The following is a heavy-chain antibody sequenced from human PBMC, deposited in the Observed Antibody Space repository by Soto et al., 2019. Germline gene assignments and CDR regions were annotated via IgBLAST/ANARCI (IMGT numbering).Heavy chain of an antibody. V-gene: IGHV4-4*02. CDR3: ARYGLSGWLFDY. CDR2: IYHSGST. J-gene: IGHJ4*02. Sequence: SETLSLTCAVSGGSISSSNWWSWVRQPPGKGLEWIGEIYHSGSTNYNPSLKSRVTISVDTSKNQFSLKLSSVTAADTAVYYCARYGLSGWLFDYWGQGIQVTVSS. D-gene: IGHD6-19*01. CDR1: GGSISSSNW.